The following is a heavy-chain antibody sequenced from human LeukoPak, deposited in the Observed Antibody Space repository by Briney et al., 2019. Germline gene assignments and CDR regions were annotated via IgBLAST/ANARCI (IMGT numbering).Heavy chain of an antibody. Sequence: RSGGSLRLSCAASGFTFSSYWMHWVRQASGKGLVWVSRINSDGSITTYADSVRGRFTISRDNAKSTLYLQMNSLRAEDTAVYYCASSTQISKYADYWGQGALVTVSS. V-gene: IGHV3-74*01. CDR3: ASSTQISKYADY. J-gene: IGHJ4*02. D-gene: IGHD2-2*01. CDR1: GFTFSSYW. CDR2: INSDGSIT.